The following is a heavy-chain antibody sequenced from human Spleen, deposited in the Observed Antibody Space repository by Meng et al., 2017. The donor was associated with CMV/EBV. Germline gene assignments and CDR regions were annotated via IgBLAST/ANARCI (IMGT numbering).Heavy chain of an antibody. Sequence: GGSLRLSCVASGFTFSSSVMHWVRQAPGKGLEWVAVTSNDETNKYYADAVKGRFTISRDNSKNTLYLQMHSLRTEDTAVYYCASHIEVIFGAVMGHYYYDMDVWGQGTTVTVSS. V-gene: IGHV3-30*04. CDR1: GFTFSSSV. CDR2: TSNDETNK. J-gene: IGHJ6*02. CDR3: ASHIEVIFGAVMGHYYYDMDV. D-gene: IGHD3-3*01.